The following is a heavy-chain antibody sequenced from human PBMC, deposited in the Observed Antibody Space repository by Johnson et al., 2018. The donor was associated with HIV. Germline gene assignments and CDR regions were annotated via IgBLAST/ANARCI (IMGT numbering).Heavy chain of an antibody. Sequence: HEQLVESGGGVVQPGRSLRLSCAASGFTFSTFGMHWVRQAPGKGLEWVAFIRYDGNDKYYADSVKGRFTISRDNSKNTLYLQMNSLRAEDTAVYYCAKEPWHSSLSLIGLFVFDIRGQGTMVTVSS. J-gene: IGHJ3*02. D-gene: IGHD6-19*01. CDR1: GFTFSTFG. V-gene: IGHV3-30*02. CDR2: IRYDGNDK. CDR3: AKEPWHSSLSLIGLFVFDI.